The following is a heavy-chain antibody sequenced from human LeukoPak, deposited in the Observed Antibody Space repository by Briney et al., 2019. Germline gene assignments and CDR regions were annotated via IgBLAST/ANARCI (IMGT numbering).Heavy chain of an antibody. CDR2: IYYSGST. CDR1: GGTISSHY. D-gene: IGHD3-3*01. V-gene: IGHV4-59*11. Sequence: PSETLSLTCTVSGGTISSHYWSWIRQPPGKGLEWIGYIYYSGSTNYNPSPKSRVTISVDTSKNQFSLKLSSVTAADTAVYYCARGTEYYDFWSGYRDAFDIWGQGTMVTVSS. J-gene: IGHJ3*02. CDR3: ARGTEYYDFWSGYRDAFDI.